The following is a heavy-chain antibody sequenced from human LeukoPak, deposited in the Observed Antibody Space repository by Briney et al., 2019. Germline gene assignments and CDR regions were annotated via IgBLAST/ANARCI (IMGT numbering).Heavy chain of an antibody. CDR2: IYSGGST. CDR1: EFSVGSNY. Sequence: GGSLRLSCAASEFSVGSNYMTWVRQAPGKGLEWVSLIYSGGSTYYADSVKGRFTISRDNSKNTLYLQMNSLRAEDTAVYYCARITIAVAGSRYYYYYYMDVWGKGTTVTVSS. D-gene: IGHD6-19*01. CDR3: ARITIAVAGSRYYYYYYMDV. J-gene: IGHJ6*03. V-gene: IGHV3-66*01.